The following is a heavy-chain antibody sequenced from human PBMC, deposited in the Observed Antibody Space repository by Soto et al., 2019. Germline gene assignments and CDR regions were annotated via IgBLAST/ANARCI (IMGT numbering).Heavy chain of an antibody. CDR3: AQWIGRFDD. CDR2: ISGNGGST. D-gene: IGHD2-2*03. V-gene: IGHV3-23*01. J-gene: IGHJ4*02. CDR1: GFTFSNYA. Sequence: EVQLLESGGGLVQPGGSLRLSCAASGFTFSNYAMNWVRQAPGKGLEWVSSISGNGGSTYYADSVKGRFTISRDNAKNPLYLQMNSRRAEDTAVYYCAQWIGRFDDWGQGALVTVSS.